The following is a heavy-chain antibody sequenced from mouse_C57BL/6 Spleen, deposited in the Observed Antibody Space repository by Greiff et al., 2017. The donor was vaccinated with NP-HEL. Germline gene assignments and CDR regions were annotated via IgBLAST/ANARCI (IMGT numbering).Heavy chain of an antibody. CDR3: ARSRWYPYAMDD. V-gene: IGHV1-80*01. D-gene: IGHD2-1*01. Sequence: QVQLQQSGAELVKPGASVKISCKASGYAFSSYWMNWVKQRPGKGLEWIGQIYPGDGDTNYNGKFKGKATLTADKSSSTAYMQLSSLTSEDSAVYFCARSRWYPYAMDDWGQGTSVTVSS. CDR2: IYPGDGDT. CDR1: GYAFSSYW. J-gene: IGHJ4*01.